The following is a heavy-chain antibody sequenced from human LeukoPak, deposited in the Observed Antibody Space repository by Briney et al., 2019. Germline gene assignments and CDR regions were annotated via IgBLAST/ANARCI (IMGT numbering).Heavy chain of an antibody. CDR3: AKDGTLGATASDY. Sequence: ASVKVSCKASGYTFTSCGISWVRQAPGQGLEWMGWISAYNGDTNYAQNLQGRLTMTTDTSTSTAYMELRRLRSDDTAVYYCAKDGTLGATASDYWGQGTLVTVSS. CDR2: ISAYNGDT. J-gene: IGHJ4*02. CDR1: GYTFTSCG. V-gene: IGHV1-18*01. D-gene: IGHD1-26*01.